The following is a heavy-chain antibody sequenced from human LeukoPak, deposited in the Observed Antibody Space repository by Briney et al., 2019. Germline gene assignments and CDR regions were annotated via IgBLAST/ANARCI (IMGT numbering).Heavy chain of an antibody. V-gene: IGHV3-23*01. CDR3: AKEYSRGWYVIDN. D-gene: IGHD6-19*01. CDR1: GFTFSSNA. Sequence: GGSLRLSCAASGFTFSSNAMSWVRQAPGKGLEWVSGISVSGGSTYYADSVKGRFTISRDNSKNTLYVQMNSLRAEDTAVYYCAKEYSRGWYVIDNWGQGTLVTVSS. CDR2: ISVSGGST. J-gene: IGHJ4*02.